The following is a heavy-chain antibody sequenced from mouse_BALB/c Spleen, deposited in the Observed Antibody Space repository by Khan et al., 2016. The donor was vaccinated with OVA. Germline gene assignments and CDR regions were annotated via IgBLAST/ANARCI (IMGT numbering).Heavy chain of an antibody. CDR3: TRLAYYYDSEGFAY. V-gene: IGHV5-6*01. J-gene: IGHJ3*01. CDR2: VSTGGSYT. Sequence: EVELVESGGDLVKPGGSLKLSCAASGFTFSTYGMSWVRQAPDKRLEWVATVSTGGSYTYYPDSVTGRFTISRDNAKNTLYLQMSGLRSEDTAMFYCTRLAYYYDSEGFAYWGQGTLVTGSA. CDR1: GFTFSTYG. D-gene: IGHD1-1*01.